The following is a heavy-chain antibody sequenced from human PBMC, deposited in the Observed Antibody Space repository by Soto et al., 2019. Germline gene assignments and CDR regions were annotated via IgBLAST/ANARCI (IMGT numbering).Heavy chain of an antibody. CDR2: INPSSKET. Sequence: ASVKVSCKASGYSFSSYGITWVRQTPGQGLEWMGWINPSSKETNYAQKFQGRVTVTADTSTTTAYIELRNLKSNDTAVYYCARVRQLVGYFYYYMDVWGKGTTVTVSS. CDR3: ARVRQLVGYFYYYMDV. D-gene: IGHD6-6*01. J-gene: IGHJ6*03. CDR1: GYSFSSYG. V-gene: IGHV1-18*01.